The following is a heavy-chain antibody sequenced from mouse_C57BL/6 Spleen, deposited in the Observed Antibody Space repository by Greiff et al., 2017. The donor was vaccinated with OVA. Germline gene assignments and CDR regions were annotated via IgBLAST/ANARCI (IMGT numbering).Heavy chain of an antibody. D-gene: IGHD6-1*01. J-gene: IGHJ2*01. CDR2: IDPETGGT. CDR1: GFTFTDYE. V-gene: IGHV1-15*01. Sequence: VQLQQSGAELVRPGASVTLSCTASGFTFTDYEMHWVKQTPVHGLEWIGAIDPETGGTTYTQKFQGKAILTADKSSSTAYLELRSLTSEDSAVYYCTGYVILWDYWGQGNTLTVSS. CDR3: TGYVILWDY.